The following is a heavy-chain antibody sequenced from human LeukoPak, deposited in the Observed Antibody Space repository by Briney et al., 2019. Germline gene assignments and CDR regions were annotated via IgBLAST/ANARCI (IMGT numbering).Heavy chain of an antibody. J-gene: IGHJ4*02. CDR1: GGSISSSSYY. CDR2: IYYSGST. V-gene: IGHV4-39*01. Sequence: SETLSLTCTVSGGSISSSSYYWGWIRQPPGKGLEWIGSIYYSGSTYYNPSLKSRVTISVDTSKNQFSLKLSSVTAAATAAHYCASPSILVVVISNFDCRGARTLGTVSS. CDR3: ASPSILVVVISNFDC. D-gene: IGHD3-22*01.